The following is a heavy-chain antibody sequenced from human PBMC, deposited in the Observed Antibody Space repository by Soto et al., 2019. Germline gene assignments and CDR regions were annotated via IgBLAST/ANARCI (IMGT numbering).Heavy chain of an antibody. CDR1: GFTFSSYG. D-gene: IGHD3-10*01. V-gene: IGHV3-30*18. CDR2: ISYDGSNK. Sequence: QVQLVESGGGVVQPGRSLRLSCAASGFTFSSYGMHWVRQAPGKGLEWVAVISYDGSNKYYADSVKGRFTIYRDNSKKXLYMQMNSLRAEDTVVYYCAKETYYYGSGSPDFDYWGQGTLVTVSS. J-gene: IGHJ4*02. CDR3: AKETYYYGSGSPDFDY.